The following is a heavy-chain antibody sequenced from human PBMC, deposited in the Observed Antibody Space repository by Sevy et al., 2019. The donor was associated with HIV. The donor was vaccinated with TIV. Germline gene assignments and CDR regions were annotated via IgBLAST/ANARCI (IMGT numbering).Heavy chain of an antibody. D-gene: IGHD4-17*01. J-gene: IGHJ1*01. CDR1: GGSISSGDYY. V-gene: IGHV4-30-4*01. CDR2: IYYSGST. CDR3: GGGSGIFGDYGEYFQH. Sequence: SETLSLTCTVSGGSISSGDYYWSWIRQPPGKGLEWIGYIYYSGSTYYNPSLKSRVTISVDTSKNQFSLKLSSVTAAGTGVYYCGGGSGIFGDYGEYFQHWGQGTLVTGSS.